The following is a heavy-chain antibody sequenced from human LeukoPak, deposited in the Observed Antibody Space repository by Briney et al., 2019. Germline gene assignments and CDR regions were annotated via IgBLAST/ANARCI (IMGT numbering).Heavy chain of an antibody. Sequence: GSLRLSCAGSGFIFSNSAMSWVRQAPGKGLEWIGENNHSGSSNYNPSLKSRVTISVDKSKNQFSLKLKSVTAADTAVYFCARAMIRGVITFYYGMDVWGQGTTVTVSS. V-gene: IGHV4-34*01. J-gene: IGHJ6*02. D-gene: IGHD3-10*01. CDR2: NNHSGSS. CDR1: GFIFSNSA. CDR3: ARAMIRGVITFYYGMDV.